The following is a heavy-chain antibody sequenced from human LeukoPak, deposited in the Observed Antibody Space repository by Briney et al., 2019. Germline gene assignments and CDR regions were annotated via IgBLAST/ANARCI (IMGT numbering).Heavy chain of an antibody. CDR3: ARGGPEDALDI. D-gene: IGHD1-14*01. J-gene: IGHJ3*02. Sequence: GGSLRLSCAASGFTVSTNYMSWVRQAPGKGLEWVSVIYSRGNTYYADSVKGRFTISRDNSMNTLYLQMNSLRDDDTAVYYCARGGPEDALDIWGLGTVVTVSS. CDR1: GFTVSTNY. CDR2: IYSRGNT. V-gene: IGHV3-66*01.